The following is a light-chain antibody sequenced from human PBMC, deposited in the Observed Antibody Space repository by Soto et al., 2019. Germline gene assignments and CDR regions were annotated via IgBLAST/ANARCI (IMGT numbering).Light chain of an antibody. J-gene: IGKJ4*01. Sequence: DIQMTQSPSSVSASVGDRVTITCRASQGISNWLAWYQQKPGKAPNLLIYAAYSLQSGVPSRFSGCRTGIDYTLTINSLQNEDSATYYCQQANSVPLSFGGGTKVQI. CDR3: QQANSVPLS. CDR1: QGISNW. V-gene: IGKV1-12*01. CDR2: AAY.